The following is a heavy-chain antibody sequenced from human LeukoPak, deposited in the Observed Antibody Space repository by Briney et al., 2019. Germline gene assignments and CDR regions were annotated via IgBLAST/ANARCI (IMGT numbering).Heavy chain of an antibody. CDR3: AKGAAIRAIEIYYFDY. Sequence: GGSLRLSCAASGFTFDDYAMHWVRQAPGKGLEWVSLISGDGGSTYYADSVKGRFTISRDNSKNSLHLQMNSLRTEDTALYYCAKGAAIRAIEIYYFDYWGQGTLVTVSS. V-gene: IGHV3-43*02. J-gene: IGHJ4*02. CDR1: GFTFDDYA. CDR2: ISGDGGST. D-gene: IGHD5-24*01.